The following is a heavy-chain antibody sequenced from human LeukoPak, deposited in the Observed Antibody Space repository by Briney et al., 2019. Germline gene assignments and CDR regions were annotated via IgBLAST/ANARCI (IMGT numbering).Heavy chain of an antibody. CDR2: IRDDGSNK. J-gene: IGHJ4*01. Sequence: GGSLRLSCAASGFTFSSYGMHWVRQAPGKGLEWVAFIRDDGSNKYYADSVKGRFTISRDNSKNTLYLQMNSLKTEDTAVYYCTTGFPYLYYDILTGYYGDYWGQGTLVTVSS. V-gene: IGHV3-30*02. CDR3: TTGFPYLYYDILTGYYGDY. D-gene: IGHD3-9*01. CDR1: GFTFSSYG.